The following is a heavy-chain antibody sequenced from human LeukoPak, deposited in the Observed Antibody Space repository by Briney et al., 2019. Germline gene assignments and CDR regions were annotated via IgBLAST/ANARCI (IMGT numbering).Heavy chain of an antibody. CDR1: GGSISSYY. CDR2: IYYSGST. J-gene: IGHJ6*02. Sequence: SETLSLTCTVPGGSISSYYWSWIRQPPGKGLEWIGYIYYSGSTNYNPSLKSRVTISVDTSKNQFSLKLSSVTAADTAVYYCARIAREDYDSSGYYPYYYYYGMDVWGQGTTVTVSS. V-gene: IGHV4-59*01. CDR3: ARIAREDYDSSGYYPYYYYYGMDV. D-gene: IGHD3-22*01.